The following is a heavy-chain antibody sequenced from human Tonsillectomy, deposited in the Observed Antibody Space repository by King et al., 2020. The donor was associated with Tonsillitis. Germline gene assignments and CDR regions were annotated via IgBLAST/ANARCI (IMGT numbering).Heavy chain of an antibody. CDR1: GGSISSNNYY. CDR3: VRRRGYYYYMDV. V-gene: IGHV4-39*01. Sequence: QLQESGPGLVKPSETLSLTCTVSGGSISSNNYYWGWIRQPPGKGLEWLGYIYYSGSTYYSPSLKSRVTIFVDTSKNQFSLKFSSVTAADTALYYCVRRRGYYYYMDVWGKGTTVTVSS. J-gene: IGHJ6*03. CDR2: IYYSGST.